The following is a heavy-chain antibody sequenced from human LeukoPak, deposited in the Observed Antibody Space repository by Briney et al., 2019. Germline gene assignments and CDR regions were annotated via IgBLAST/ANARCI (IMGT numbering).Heavy chain of an antibody. V-gene: IGHV3-23*01. CDR2: ISGNGLQT. D-gene: IGHD3-22*01. J-gene: IGHJ4*02. CDR1: GFTFSRFA. CDR3: AKDANYLDSSGYFIPFDY. Sequence: GGSLRLSCSASGFTFSRFAMTWVRHPPGKGLEWVSTISGNGLQTFYADSVKGRFSVSRDNSVNIVYLQMDSLRADDSALYSCAKDANYLDSSGYFIPFDYWGPGTLVTVAS.